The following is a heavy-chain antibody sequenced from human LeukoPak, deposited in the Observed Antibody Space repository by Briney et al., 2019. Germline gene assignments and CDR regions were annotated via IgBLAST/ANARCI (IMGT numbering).Heavy chain of an antibody. V-gene: IGHV1-18*01. J-gene: IGHJ3*02. Sequence: ASVKVSCKASGYTFTSYGISWVRQAPGQGLEWMGWISAYNGNTIYAQKLQGRVTMTTDTSTSTAYMELRSLRSEDTAVYYCARDRARYGSRTSCSKDAFDICGQGTMVTVSS. D-gene: IGHD2-2*01. CDR3: ARDRARYGSRTSCSKDAFDI. CDR1: GYTFTSYG. CDR2: ISAYNGNT.